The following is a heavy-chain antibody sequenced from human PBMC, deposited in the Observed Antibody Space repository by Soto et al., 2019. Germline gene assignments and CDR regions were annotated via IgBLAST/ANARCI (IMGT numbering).Heavy chain of an antibody. CDR1: GFNFSDYY. Sequence: PGGSLRLSCSGFGFNFSDYYMNWIRQSPVKGLEWVSTILSLESHKYYAASVMGRFSVSRDNAKRSLFLQMNNLRAEDTGIYFCATGLKDTSNRPSFDSWGPGTPVTV. CDR2: ILSLESHK. D-gene: IGHD2-8*01. CDR3: ATGLKDTSNRPSFDS. V-gene: IGHV3-11*01. J-gene: IGHJ4*02.